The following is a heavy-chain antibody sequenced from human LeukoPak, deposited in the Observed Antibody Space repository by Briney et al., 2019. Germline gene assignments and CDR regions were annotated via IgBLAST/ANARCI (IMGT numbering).Heavy chain of an antibody. CDR2: INHSGST. J-gene: IGHJ4*02. D-gene: IGHD6-13*01. CDR1: GGSFSDYY. CDR3: QQLALQGPVDHFDY. Sequence: SETLSLTCAVYGGSFSDYYWSWIRQPPGKGLEWIGEINHSGSTNYNPSLKSRVTISVDTSKNQFSLKLSSVTAADTAVYYCQQLALQGPVDHFDYWGQGTLVTVSS. V-gene: IGHV4-34*01.